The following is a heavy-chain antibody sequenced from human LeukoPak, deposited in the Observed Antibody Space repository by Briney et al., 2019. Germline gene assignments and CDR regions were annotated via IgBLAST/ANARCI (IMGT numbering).Heavy chain of an antibody. CDR1: GYTYTSYD. D-gene: IGHD3-3*01. V-gene: IGHV1-8*01. CDR2: MNPNSGNT. CDR3: ARGARDVITGNYDFWSGYPGPDY. J-gene: IGHJ4*02. Sequence: ASVKVSCKASGYTYTSYDINWVRQATGQGLEWMGWMNPNSGNTGYAQKFQGRVTMTRNTSISTAYMELSSLRSEDTAVYYCARGARDVITGNYDFWSGYPGPDYWGQGTLVTVSS.